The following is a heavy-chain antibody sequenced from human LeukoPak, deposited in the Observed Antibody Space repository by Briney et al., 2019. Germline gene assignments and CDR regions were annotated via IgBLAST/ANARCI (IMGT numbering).Heavy chain of an antibody. CDR3: ARLEDYYGSGSYRGGIDY. J-gene: IGHJ4*02. CDR2: IYYSGST. CDR1: GGSISSYY. Sequence: PSETLSLTCTVSGGSISSYYWSWIRQPPGKGLEWIGYIYYSGSTNYNPSLKSRVTISVDTSKNQFSLKLSSVTVADTAVYYCARLEDYYGSGSYRGGIDYRGQGTLVTVSS. D-gene: IGHD3-10*01. V-gene: IGHV4-59*08.